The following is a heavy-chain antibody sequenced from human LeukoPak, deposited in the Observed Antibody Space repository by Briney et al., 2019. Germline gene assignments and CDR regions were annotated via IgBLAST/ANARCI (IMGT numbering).Heavy chain of an antibody. CDR3: ARESSGWYNFDY. CDR1: GGSISSYY. V-gene: IGHV4-4*07. D-gene: IGHD6-19*01. CDR2: IFTSGST. Sequence: SETLSLTCTVSGGSISSYYWSWIRQPAGKGLEWIGRIFTSGSTKYNPSLKSRVTMSVDTSKNQFSLKMSSVTAADTAVYYCARESSGWYNFDYWGQGTLVTVSS. J-gene: IGHJ4*02.